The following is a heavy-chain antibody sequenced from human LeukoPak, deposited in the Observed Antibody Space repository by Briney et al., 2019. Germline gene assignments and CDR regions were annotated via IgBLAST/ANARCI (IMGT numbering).Heavy chain of an antibody. V-gene: IGHV4-59*01. CDR1: GGSISSYY. CDR3: ARAGYSYGAGYYFDY. D-gene: IGHD5-18*01. J-gene: IGHJ4*02. Sequence: PSETLSLTCTVSGGSISSYYWSWIRLPPGKGLEWIGYIYYTGATYYNPSLKSRVTISLDTSKNQFSLKLSSVTAADAAVYYCARAGYSYGAGYYFDYWGQGALVTVSS. CDR2: IYYTGAT.